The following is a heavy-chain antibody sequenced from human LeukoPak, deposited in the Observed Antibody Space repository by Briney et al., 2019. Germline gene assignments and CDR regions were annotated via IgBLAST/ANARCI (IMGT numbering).Heavy chain of an antibody. J-gene: IGHJ4*02. CDR2: ISAYNGNT. V-gene: IGHV1-18*01. Sequence: ASVKVSCKASGYTFTSYGISWVRQAPGQGLEWMGWISAYNGNTNYAQKLQGRVTMTTDTSTSTAYMELRSLRSDDTAVYYCARISSSSWYQWVDYWGQGTLVTVSS. D-gene: IGHD6-13*01. CDR3: ARISSSSWYQWVDY. CDR1: GYTFTSYG.